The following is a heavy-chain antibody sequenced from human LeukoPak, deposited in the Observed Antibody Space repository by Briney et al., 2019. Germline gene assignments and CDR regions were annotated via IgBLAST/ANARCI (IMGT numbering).Heavy chain of an antibody. J-gene: IGHJ4*02. D-gene: IGHD1-26*01. Sequence: GGSLRLSCATSGFTFNNNWMSWVRQAPGKGLEWVGRTRKKVNSYTTEYAASVRGRFIISRDDSKNSLYLQMNSLKTEDTAVYYCVSVSGSYHSDYWGQGTLVTVSS. CDR1: GFTFNNNW. V-gene: IGHV3-72*01. CDR3: VSVSGSYHSDY. CDR2: TRKKVNSYTT.